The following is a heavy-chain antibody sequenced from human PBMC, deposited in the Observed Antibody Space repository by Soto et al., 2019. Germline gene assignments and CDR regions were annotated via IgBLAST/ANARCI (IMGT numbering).Heavy chain of an antibody. D-gene: IGHD3-10*01. Sequence: PSETLSLTCAVYGGSFSGYYWSWIRQPPGKGLEWIGEINHSGSTNYNPSLKRRVTISVDTSKNQFSLKLSSVTAAETVVYYCARLSGNYGTGSYYNGMDVSGNGTTVTVSS. CDR3: ARLSGNYGTGSYYNGMDV. CDR1: GGSFSGYY. J-gene: IGHJ6*04. CDR2: INHSGST. V-gene: IGHV4-34*01.